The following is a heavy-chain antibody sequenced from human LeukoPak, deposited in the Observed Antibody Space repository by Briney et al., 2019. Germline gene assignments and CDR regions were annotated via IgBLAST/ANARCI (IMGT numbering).Heavy chain of an antibody. J-gene: IGHJ2*01. V-gene: IGHV4-39*01. D-gene: IGHD4-17*01. CDR2: IYYSGST. CDR3: ARHPSARDYGRTDWYFDL. CDR1: GGSISSSSYY. Sequence: SETLSLTCTVSGGSISSSSYYWGWIRQPPGKGLEWIGSIYYSGSTYYNPSLKSRVAISVDTSKNQFSLKLSSVTAADTAVYYCARHPSARDYGRTDWYFDLWGRGTLVTVSS.